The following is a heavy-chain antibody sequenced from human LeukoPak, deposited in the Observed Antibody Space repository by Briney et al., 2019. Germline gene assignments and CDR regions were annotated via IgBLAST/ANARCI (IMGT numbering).Heavy chain of an antibody. CDR3: ARGRSSSFYYYYMDV. J-gene: IGHJ6*03. Sequence: SETLSLTCTVSGGSISSYYWSWIRQPPGKGLEWIGYIYYSGCTNYNPSLKSRVTISVDTSKNQFSLKLSSVTAADTAVYYCARGRSSSFYYYYMDVWGKGTTVTVSS. CDR1: GGSISSYY. CDR2: IYYSGCT. D-gene: IGHD6-6*01. V-gene: IGHV4-59*01.